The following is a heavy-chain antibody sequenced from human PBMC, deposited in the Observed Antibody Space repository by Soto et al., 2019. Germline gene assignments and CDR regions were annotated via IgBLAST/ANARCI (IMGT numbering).Heavy chain of an antibody. D-gene: IGHD6-19*01. Sequence: EVQLVESGGGLVQPGGSLRLSCAASGFTFSSYWMTWVRQAPGKGLEWVANIKHDGSAKYYVDSVTGGFTISRDNAKNSLYLQMNSLRAEDTAVYYCASWLKTSGWYVLLEGSFDYWGQGTLVTVS. V-gene: IGHV3-7*01. CDR3: ASWLKTSGWYVLLEGSFDY. CDR1: GFTFSSYW. CDR2: IKHDGSAK. J-gene: IGHJ4*02.